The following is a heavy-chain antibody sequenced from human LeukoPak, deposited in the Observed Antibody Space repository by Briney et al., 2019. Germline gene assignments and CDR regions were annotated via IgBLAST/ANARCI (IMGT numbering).Heavy chain of an antibody. CDR2: ISSSGSTI. CDR1: GFTFSDYY. CDR3: AKSWLPGDWYNY. V-gene: IGHV3-11*01. D-gene: IGHD3-22*01. J-gene: IGHJ4*02. Sequence: PGGSLRLSCAASGFTFSDYYMSWIRQAPGKGLEWVSYISSSGSTIYYADSVKGRFTISRDNAKNSLYLQMNSLRAEDTAVYYCAKSWLPGDWYNYWGQGTLVTVSS.